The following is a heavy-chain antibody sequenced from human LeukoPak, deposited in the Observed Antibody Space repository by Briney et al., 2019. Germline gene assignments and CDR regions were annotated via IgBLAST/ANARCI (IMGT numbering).Heavy chain of an antibody. V-gene: IGHV4-39*01. CDR3: ARLPLSGSYYNYYFDN. J-gene: IGHJ4*02. CDR1: GGSISSSTYY. CDR2: IYYAGST. Sequence: SETLSLTRSVSGGSISSSTYYWGWIRQPPGKGLEWIASIYYAGSTYYNPSLKSRVTISVDTSKNQFSLKLSSVNAADTAVYYCARLPLSGSYYNYYFDNWGQGTLVTVSS. D-gene: IGHD3-10*01.